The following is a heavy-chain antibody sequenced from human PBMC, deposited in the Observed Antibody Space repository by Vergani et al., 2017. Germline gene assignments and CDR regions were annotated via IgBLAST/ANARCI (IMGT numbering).Heavy chain of an antibody. V-gene: IGHV3-23*01. CDR2: ISGSGGST. CDR1: GFTFSSYA. J-gene: IGHJ4*02. D-gene: IGHD6-13*01. CDR3: AKGSKGSSWYTPNDY. Sequence: EVQLLESGGGLVQPGGSLRLSCAASGFTFSSYAMSWVRQAPGKGLEWVSAISGSGGSTYYADPVKGRFTISRDNSKNTLYLQLNSLRAEDTAVYYCAKGSKGSSWYTPNDYWGQGTLVTVSS.